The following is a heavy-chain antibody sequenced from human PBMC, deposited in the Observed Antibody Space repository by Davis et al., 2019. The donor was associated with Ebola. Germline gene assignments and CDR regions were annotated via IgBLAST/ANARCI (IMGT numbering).Heavy chain of an antibody. CDR2: ISSSCSYI. CDR1: CFTFRSYS. Sequence: SLNIPCAASCFTFRSYSMTWVRQAPGKGLEWVSSISSSCSYIYYADSVKGRFTISRDNAKNSLYLQMNSLRAEDTAVYYCARAPTYYYDSSGYYRLVYFDYWGQGTLVTVSS. CDR3: ARAPTYYYDSSGYYRLVYFDY. D-gene: IGHD3-22*01. J-gene: IGHJ4*02. V-gene: IGHV3-21*01.